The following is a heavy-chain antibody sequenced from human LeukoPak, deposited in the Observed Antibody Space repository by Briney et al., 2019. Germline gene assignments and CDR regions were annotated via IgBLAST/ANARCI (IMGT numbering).Heavy chain of an antibody. CDR3: ARGDAFDI. J-gene: IGHJ3*02. CDR1: GFTFSSYV. V-gene: IGHV3-74*01. CDR2: INHDATDI. Sequence: GGSLRLSCAASGFTFSSYVMHWVRQAPGKGLVWVSRINHDATDIIYADSVKGRFTISRDNAKNTLHLQMNGLRAEDTAVYYCARGDAFDIWGQGTMVTVSS.